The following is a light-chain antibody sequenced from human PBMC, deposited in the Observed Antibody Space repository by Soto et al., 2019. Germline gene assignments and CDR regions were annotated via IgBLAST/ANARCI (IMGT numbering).Light chain of an antibody. Sequence: EIVMTQSPATLSVSPGEKATLSCRASQSVSSNLAWYQRRPGQAPRLLIHATSTRATGIPARFSGSGSGTDFTLTLSSLQSEDSAIYYCQQYDNSPTFGQGTKVEIK. CDR2: ATS. V-gene: IGKV3D-15*01. CDR1: QSVSSN. CDR3: QQYDNSPT. J-gene: IGKJ1*01.